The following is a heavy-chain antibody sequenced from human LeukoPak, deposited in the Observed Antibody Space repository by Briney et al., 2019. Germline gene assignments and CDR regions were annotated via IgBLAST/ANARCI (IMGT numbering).Heavy chain of an antibody. J-gene: IGHJ4*02. Sequence: ASVKVSCKVSGYTLTELSMHWVRQAPGKGLEWMGGFDPEDGETIYAQKFQGRVTITADESTSTAYMELSSLRSEDTAVYYCASGIGRDGYNTNFDYWGQGTLVTVSS. CDR2: FDPEDGET. CDR1: GYTLTELS. V-gene: IGHV1-24*01. D-gene: IGHD5-24*01. CDR3: ASGIGRDGYNTNFDY.